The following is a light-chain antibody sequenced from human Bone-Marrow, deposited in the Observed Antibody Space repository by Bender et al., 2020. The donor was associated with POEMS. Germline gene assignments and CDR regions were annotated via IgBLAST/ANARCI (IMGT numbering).Light chain of an antibody. CDR1: APPNHY. Sequence: SYELTQPPSVSVSPGQTARITCSGDAPPNHYVYWYQQKPGQAPVLLVYKDSERPSGIPERFSGSSSGTTVTLTISGVQTEDEADYYCQSADSSGTFYVFGTGTRVTVL. J-gene: IGLJ1*01. V-gene: IGLV3-25*03. CDR2: KDS. CDR3: QSADSSGTFYV.